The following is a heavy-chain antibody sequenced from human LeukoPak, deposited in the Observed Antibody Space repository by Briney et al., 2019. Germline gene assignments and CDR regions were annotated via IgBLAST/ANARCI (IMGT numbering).Heavy chain of an antibody. D-gene: IGHD3-22*01. Sequence: ASVKVSCKASGYTFTSYDINWVRQGTGQGLEWVGWMNPNSGNTGYAQKFQGRVTMTRNTSISTAYMELSSLRSEDTAVYYCARDIFYYDSSGYDDYWGQGTLVTVSS. CDR1: GYTFTSYD. V-gene: IGHV1-8*02. CDR3: ARDIFYYDSSGYDDY. J-gene: IGHJ4*02. CDR2: MNPNSGNT.